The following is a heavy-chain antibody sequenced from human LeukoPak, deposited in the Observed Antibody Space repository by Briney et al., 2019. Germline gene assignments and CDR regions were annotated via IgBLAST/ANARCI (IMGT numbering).Heavy chain of an antibody. V-gene: IGHV4-59*12. D-gene: IGHD6-19*01. CDR1: GGSISSYY. CDR3: ARGKVIAVAAMNYYYSGMDV. J-gene: IGHJ6*02. CDR2: IYYSGST. Sequence: PSETLSLTCTVSGGSISSYYWSWIRQPPGKGLEWIGYIYYSGSTNYNPSLKSRVTISIDKSKNHFSLNLTSVTAVDTAVFYCARGKVIAVAAMNYYYSGMDVWGQGTTVTVSS.